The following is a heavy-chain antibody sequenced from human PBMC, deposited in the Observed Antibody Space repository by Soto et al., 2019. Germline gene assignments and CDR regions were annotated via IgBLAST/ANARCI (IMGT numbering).Heavy chain of an antibody. V-gene: IGHV5-10-1*01. D-gene: IGHD6-6*01. J-gene: IGHJ6*02. CDR3: ARIRGAARPFLGMDV. CDR2: IDPSDSYT. CDR1: GYSFTSYW. Sequence: PRESLKISCKGSGYSFTSYWISWVRQMPGKGLEWMGRIDPSDSYTNYSPSFQGHGTISADKSISTAYLQWSSLKASDTAMYYCARIRGAARPFLGMDVWRQGTTVTVSS.